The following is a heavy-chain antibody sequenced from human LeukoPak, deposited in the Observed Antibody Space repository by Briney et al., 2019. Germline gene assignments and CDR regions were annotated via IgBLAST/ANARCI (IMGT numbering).Heavy chain of an antibody. D-gene: IGHD3-10*01. CDR1: GGSISSYY. CDR3: ARRTGSGSYYKELHAFDI. CDR2: IYYSGST. V-gene: IGHV4-59*01. Sequence: PSETLSLTCTVSGGSISSYYWSWIRQPPGKGLEWIGYIYYSGSTSYNPSLKSRVTISVDTSKNQFSLKLSSVTAADTAVYYCARRTGSGSYYKELHAFDIWGQGTLVTVSS. J-gene: IGHJ3*02.